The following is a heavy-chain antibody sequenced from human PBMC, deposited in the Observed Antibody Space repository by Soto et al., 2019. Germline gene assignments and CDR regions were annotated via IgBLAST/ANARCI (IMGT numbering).Heavy chain of an antibody. V-gene: IGHV3-74*01. CDR1: GFTFSSYW. J-gene: IGHJ4*02. Sequence: WETLRLSCAASGFTFSSYWMHWVRHAPRKGLLWVSRINSHGSGTTYADSVKGRFTISVDNGKNFLFLQMNSLRAEDTAVYYCARIVGADVVHFHTCAQGTPVTVSS. CDR3: ARIVGADVVHFHT. D-gene: IGHD1-26*01. CDR2: INSHGSGT.